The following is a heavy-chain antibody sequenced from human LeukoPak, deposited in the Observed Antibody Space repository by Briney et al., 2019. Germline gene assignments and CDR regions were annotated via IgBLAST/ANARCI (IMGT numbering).Heavy chain of an antibody. J-gene: IGHJ4*02. CDR1: GFTFSSYS. Sequence: GGSLRLSCAASGFTFSSYSMNWVRQAPGKGLEWVSSISSSSSYIYYADSVKGRFTISRDNAKNSLYLQMNSLRAEDTAVYYCARRATTERGHSYGLDFWGQGTLVTVSS. D-gene: IGHD5-18*01. CDR2: ISSSSSYI. CDR3: ARRATTERGHSYGLDF. V-gene: IGHV3-21*01.